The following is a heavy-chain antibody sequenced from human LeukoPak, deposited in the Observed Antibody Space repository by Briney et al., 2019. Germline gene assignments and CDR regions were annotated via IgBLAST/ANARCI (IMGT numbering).Heavy chain of an antibody. CDR2: IYYSGST. D-gene: IGHD5-12*01. V-gene: IGHV4-59*01. J-gene: IGHJ6*02. CDR1: GGSISSYY. Sequence: PSETLSLTCTVSGGSISSYYWSWIRQPPGKGLEWIGYIYYSGSTNYNPSLKSRVTISVDTSKNQFSLKLSSVTAADTAVYYCARTLTDIVATREEVSYYYYGMDVWGQGTTVTVSS. CDR3: ARTLTDIVATREEVSYYYYGMDV.